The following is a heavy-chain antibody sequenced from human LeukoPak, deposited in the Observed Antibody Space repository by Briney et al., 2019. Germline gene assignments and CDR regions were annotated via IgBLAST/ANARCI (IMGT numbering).Heavy chain of an antibody. CDR1: GDSVSSNSAA. D-gene: IGHD6-19*01. V-gene: IGHV6-1*01. CDR3: ARGLGGWYQAYYFDY. Sequence: SQTLSLTCTISGDSVSSNSAAWNWIRQSPSIGLEWLGRTYYRPKWYNDYAVSVKSRITINPDTSKNQFSLQLNSVTPEDTAVYYCARGLGGWYQAYYFDYWGQGTLVTVSS. CDR2: TYYRPKWYN. J-gene: IGHJ4*02.